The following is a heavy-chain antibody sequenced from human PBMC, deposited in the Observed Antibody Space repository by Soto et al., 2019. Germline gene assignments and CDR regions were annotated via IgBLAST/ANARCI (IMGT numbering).Heavy chain of an antibody. CDR3: ASPVLMVYAGGAFDI. V-gene: IGHV3-21*01. J-gene: IGHJ3*02. CDR1: GFTFSSYS. D-gene: IGHD2-8*01. Sequence: KTGGSLRLSCAASGFTFSSYSMNWVRQAPGKGLEWVSSISSSSSYIYYADSVKGRFTISRDNAKNSLYLQMNSLRAEDTAVYYCASPVLMVYAGGAFDIWGQGTMVTVSS. CDR2: ISSSSSYI.